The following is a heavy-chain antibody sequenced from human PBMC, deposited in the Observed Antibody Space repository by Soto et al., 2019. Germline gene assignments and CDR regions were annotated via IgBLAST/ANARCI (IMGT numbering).Heavy chain of an antibody. J-gene: IGHJ4*02. CDR2: ISYDGSNK. CDR3: ARSLAVAGTPFDY. V-gene: IGHV3-30-3*01. Sequence: QVQLVESGGGVVQPGRSLRLSCAASGFTFSSYAMHWVRQAPGKGLEWVAVISYDGSNKYYADSVKGRFTISRDNSKNTLYLQMNSLRAEDTAVYYCARSLAVAGTPFDYWGQGTLVTVSS. D-gene: IGHD6-19*01. CDR1: GFTFSSYA.